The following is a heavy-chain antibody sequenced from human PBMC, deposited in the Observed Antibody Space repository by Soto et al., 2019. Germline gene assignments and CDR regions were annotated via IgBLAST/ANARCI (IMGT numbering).Heavy chain of an antibody. CDR2: IYYSGST. V-gene: IGHV4-59*01. D-gene: IGHD3-22*01. J-gene: IGHJ4*02. CDR3: ASATYYYDSRGYDFDY. Sequence: SETLSLTCTVSGGSISSYYWSWIRQPPGKGLEWIGYIYYSGSTNYNPSLKSRVTISVDTSKNQFSLKLSSVTAADTAVYYCASATYYYDSRGYDFDYWGQGTLVTVSS. CDR1: GGSISSYY.